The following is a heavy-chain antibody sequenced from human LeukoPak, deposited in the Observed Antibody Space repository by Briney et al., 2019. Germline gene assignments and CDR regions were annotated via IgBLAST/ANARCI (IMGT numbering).Heavy chain of an antibody. V-gene: IGHV3-33*01. CDR2: IWNDGSNK. CDR1: GFTFSTYG. J-gene: IGHJ4*02. CDR3: ARAVGPFDY. Sequence: GRSLTLSCAASGFTFSTYGMHWVRQAPGKGREWGSVIWNDGSNKYYADSVKGRFTISRDNARNTLYLQMNSLRVEDTAVYYCARAVGPFDYWGQGTLVTVSS. D-gene: IGHD2-15*01.